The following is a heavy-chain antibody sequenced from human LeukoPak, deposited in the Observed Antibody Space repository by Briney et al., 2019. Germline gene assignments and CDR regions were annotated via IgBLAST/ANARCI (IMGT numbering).Heavy chain of an antibody. V-gene: IGHV1-2*02. D-gene: IGHD3-10*01. Sequence: GASVKVSCKASGYTFTGYYMHWGRQAPGQGLGWMGWINPNSGGTNYAQKFQGRVTMTRDTSISTAYMELSRLRSDDTAVYYCARDHRLVEFGEFYYYGMDVWGQGTTVTVSS. CDR2: INPNSGGT. J-gene: IGHJ6*02. CDR1: GYTFTGYY. CDR3: ARDHRLVEFGEFYYYGMDV.